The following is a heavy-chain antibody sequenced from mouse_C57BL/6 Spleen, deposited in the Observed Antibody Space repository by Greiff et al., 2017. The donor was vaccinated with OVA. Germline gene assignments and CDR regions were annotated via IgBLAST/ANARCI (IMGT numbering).Heavy chain of an antibody. V-gene: IGHV5-16*01. Sequence: EVMLVESEGGLVQPGSSMKLSCTASGFTFSDYYMAWVRQVPEKGLEWVANINYDGSSTYYLDSLKSRFIISRDNAKNILYLQMSSLKSEDTATYYCARDKSDYDEGYYAMDYWGQGTSVTVSS. CDR3: ARDKSDYDEGYYAMDY. D-gene: IGHD2-4*01. CDR1: GFTFSDYY. CDR2: INYDGSST. J-gene: IGHJ4*01.